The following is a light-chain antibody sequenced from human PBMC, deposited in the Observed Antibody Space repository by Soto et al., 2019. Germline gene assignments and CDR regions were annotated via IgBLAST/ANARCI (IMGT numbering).Light chain of an antibody. CDR1: SSDVGSYNL. V-gene: IGLV2-23*01. Sequence: QSALTQPASVSGSPGQSITISCTGTSSDVGSYNLVSWYQQHPGKAPKLMIYEGSKRPSGLSNRFSGSKSGNTASLTISGLQAEDEADYYCCSYAGSSTLGVVFGGGTKLTVL. J-gene: IGLJ2*01. CDR3: CSYAGSSTLGVV. CDR2: EGS.